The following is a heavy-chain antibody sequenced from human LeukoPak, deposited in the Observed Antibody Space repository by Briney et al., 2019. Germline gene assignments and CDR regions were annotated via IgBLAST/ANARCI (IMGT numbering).Heavy chain of an antibody. V-gene: IGHV4-4*02. J-gene: IGHJ6*03. CDR1: GGSISSSNW. Sequence: PSGTLSLTCAVSGGSISSSNWWSWVRQPPGKGLEWIGEIYHSGSTNYNPSLKSRVTISVDTSKNQFSLKLSSVTAADTAVYYCARDFDSSGYRPPMDVWGKGTTVTVSS. CDR2: IYHSGST. D-gene: IGHD3-22*01. CDR3: ARDFDSSGYRPPMDV.